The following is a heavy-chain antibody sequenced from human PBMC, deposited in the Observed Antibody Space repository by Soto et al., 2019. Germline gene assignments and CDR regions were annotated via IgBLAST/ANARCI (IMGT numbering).Heavy chain of an antibody. D-gene: IGHD2-15*01. Sequence: PSETLSLTCTVSGGSISSYYWSWIRQPPGKGLEWIGYIYYSGSTNYNPSLKSRVTISVDTSKNQFSLKLSSVTAADTAVYYCARRRGYSSLYPSFDPWGQGTLVSVSS. J-gene: IGHJ5*02. CDR2: IYYSGST. CDR3: ARRRGYSSLYPSFDP. V-gene: IGHV4-59*08. CDR1: GGSISSYY.